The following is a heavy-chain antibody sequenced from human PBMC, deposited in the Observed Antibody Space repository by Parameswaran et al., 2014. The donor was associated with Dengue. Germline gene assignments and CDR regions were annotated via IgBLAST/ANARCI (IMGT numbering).Heavy chain of an antibody. Sequence: RWIRQPPGKALEWLAPIDWDDDKYYSTSLKTRLTISKDTSKNQVVLTMTNMDPVDTATYYCARIWGSSWFDYWGQGTLVTVSS. CDR2: IDWDDDK. D-gene: IGHD6-13*01. J-gene: IGHJ4*02. CDR3: ARIWGSSWFDY. V-gene: IGHV2-70*01.